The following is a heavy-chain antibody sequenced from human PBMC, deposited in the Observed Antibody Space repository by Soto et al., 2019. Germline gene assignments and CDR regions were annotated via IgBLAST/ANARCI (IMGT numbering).Heavy chain of an antibody. J-gene: IGHJ6*03. Sequence: GGSLRLSCAASGFTFDDYGMSWVRQAPGKGLEWVSGINWNGGSTGYADSVKGRFTISRDNAKNSLYLQMNSLRAEDTALYHCARASNYGDYYYYYMDVWGKGTTVTVSS. CDR1: GFTFDDYG. CDR3: ARASNYGDYYYYYMDV. V-gene: IGHV3-20*01. D-gene: IGHD4-4*01. CDR2: INWNGGST.